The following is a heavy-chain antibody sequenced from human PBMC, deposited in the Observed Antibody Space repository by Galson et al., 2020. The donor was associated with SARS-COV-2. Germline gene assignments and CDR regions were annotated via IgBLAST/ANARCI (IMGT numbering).Heavy chain of an antibody. CDR3: VAPGVGYDFGY. D-gene: IGHD5-12*01. CDR2: IYTSGSP. V-gene: IGHV4-61*02. J-gene: IGHJ4*02. Sequence: SETLSLTCTVSGGSISSDNYYWSWIRQPAGKGLEWIGRIYTSGSPYYNPSLKSRVTISVDTSKNQFALKLSSVTAADTAVYYCVAPGVGYDFGYWGQGTLVTVSS. CDR1: GGSISSDNYY.